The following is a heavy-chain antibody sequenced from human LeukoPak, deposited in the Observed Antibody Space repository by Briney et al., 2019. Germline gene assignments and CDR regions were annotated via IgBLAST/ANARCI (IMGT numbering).Heavy chain of an antibody. CDR1: GGSFSGYY. CDR3: ARGGGSGSNTKLDY. J-gene: IGHJ4*02. Sequence: PSETLSLTCAVYGGSFSGYYWSWIRQPPGKGLEWIGEINHSGSTNYNPSLKSRVTISVDTSKNQFSLKLSSVTAADTAVYYCARGGGSGSNTKLDYWGQGTLVTVSS. CDR2: INHSGST. V-gene: IGHV4-34*01. D-gene: IGHD1-26*01.